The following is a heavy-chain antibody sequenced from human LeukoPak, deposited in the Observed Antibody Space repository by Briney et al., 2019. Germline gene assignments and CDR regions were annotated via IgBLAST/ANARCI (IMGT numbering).Heavy chain of an antibody. V-gene: IGHV4-61*01. CDR2: IYYSGST. J-gene: IGHJ4*02. D-gene: IGHD5-12*01. CDR1: GGSVSSGSYY. Sequence: SETLSLTCTVSGGSVSSGSYYWNWIRQPPGKGLEWIGYIYYSGSTNYNPSLKSRVTISVDTSKNQFSLKLSSVTAADTAVYYCARGGSGYDPFDYWGQGTLVTVSS. CDR3: ARGGSGYDPFDY.